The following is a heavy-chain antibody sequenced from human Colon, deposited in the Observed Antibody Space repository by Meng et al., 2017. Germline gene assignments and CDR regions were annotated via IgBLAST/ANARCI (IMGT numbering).Heavy chain of an antibody. CDR1: GGSINSGGDS. D-gene: IGHD3-9*01. V-gene: IGHV4-30-2*01. CDR2: ILQSGTT. Sequence: QLQLQESGSGLVKPSQTLSLTCAVSGGSINSGGDSWSWIRQPPGKGLEWIGYILQSGTTYYNPSLQSRGTISVDRSKNQLSLKLKSVTAADTAVYYCARAFDGDYFDYWGQGTLVTVSS. J-gene: IGHJ4*02. CDR3: ARAFDGDYFDY.